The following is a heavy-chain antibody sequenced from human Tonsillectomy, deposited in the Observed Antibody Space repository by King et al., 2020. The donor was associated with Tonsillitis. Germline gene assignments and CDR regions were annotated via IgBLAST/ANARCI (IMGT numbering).Heavy chain of an antibody. CDR1: GYSFTSYW. J-gene: IGHJ4*02. Sequence: VQLVQSGAEVREPGESLKISCKGSGYSFTSYWIAWVRQMPGKGLEWMGIIYPSDSETRYSPSFQGQVTISADKSISTAYLQWSSLKASDTAMYFCARPRVGATDYFDYWGQGTLVTVSS. D-gene: IGHD1-26*01. CDR3: ARPRVGATDYFDY. CDR2: IYPSDSET. V-gene: IGHV5-51*01.